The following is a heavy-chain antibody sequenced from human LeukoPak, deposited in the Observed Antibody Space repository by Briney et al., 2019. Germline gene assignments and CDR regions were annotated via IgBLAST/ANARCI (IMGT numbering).Heavy chain of an antibody. J-gene: IGHJ1*01. Sequence: PSETLSLTCAVYGGSFSGYYWSWIRQPPGKGLEWIGEINHSGSTNYNPSLKSRVTISVDRSKNQFSLKLSSVTAADTAVYYCASDYGDHEYFQHWGQGTLVTVSS. D-gene: IGHD4-17*01. CDR2: INHSGST. CDR3: ASDYGDHEYFQH. V-gene: IGHV4-34*01. CDR1: GGSFSGYY.